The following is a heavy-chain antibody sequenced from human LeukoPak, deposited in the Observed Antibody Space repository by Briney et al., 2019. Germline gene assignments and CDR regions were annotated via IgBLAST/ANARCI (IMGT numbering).Heavy chain of an antibody. CDR1: GFTFSSYS. V-gene: IGHV3-21*01. CDR2: ISSSSSYI. J-gene: IGHJ3*02. D-gene: IGHD5-24*01. CDR3: ARDRGDENAFDI. Sequence: GGSLRLSCAASGFTFSSYSMNWGRQAPGKGLEWVSSISSSSSYISYADSVKSRLTISRDNAKNSLYLGINSLRAEDTAVYHCARDRGDENAFDIWGQGTMVTVSS.